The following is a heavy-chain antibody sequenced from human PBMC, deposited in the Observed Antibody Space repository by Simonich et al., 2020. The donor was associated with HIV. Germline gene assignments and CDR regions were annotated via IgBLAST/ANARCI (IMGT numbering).Heavy chain of an antibody. J-gene: IGHJ3*02. D-gene: IGHD6-6*01. Sequence: QVQLVQSGAEVKKPGASVKVSCKASGYTFTDWNIHWVRQAPGQGLGWRGRSNPNSGGTDYPQKFQGRVTMTRDTSINTAYMVVSKLRSDDTAVYYCATHGPGSSSSALDIWGQGTIITVSS. CDR1: GYTFTDWN. CDR2: SNPNSGGT. V-gene: IGHV1-2*06. CDR3: ATHGPGSSSSALDI.